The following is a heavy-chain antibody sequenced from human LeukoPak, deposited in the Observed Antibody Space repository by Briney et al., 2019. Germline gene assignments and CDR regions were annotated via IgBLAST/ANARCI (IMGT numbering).Heavy chain of an antibody. CDR3: ARSSSIAARRALYYMDV. V-gene: IGHV4-39*01. CDR2: IYYSGST. D-gene: IGHD6-6*01. J-gene: IGHJ6*03. CDR1: GGSISSSSYY. Sequence: SETLSLTCTVSGGSISSSSYYWGWISQPPGKGLEWIGSIYYSGSTYYNPSLKSRVTISVDTSKNQFSLKLSSVTAADTAVYYCARSSSIAARRALYYMDVWGKGTTVTVSS.